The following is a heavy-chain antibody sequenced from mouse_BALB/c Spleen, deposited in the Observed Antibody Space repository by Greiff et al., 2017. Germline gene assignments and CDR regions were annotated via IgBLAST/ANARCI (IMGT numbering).Heavy chain of an antibody. CDR2: INPGSGGT. CDR1: GYAFTNYL. D-gene: IGHD1-1*01. V-gene: IGHV1-54*01. Sequence: QVQLKESGAELVRPGTSVKVSCKASGYAFTNYLIEWVKQRPGQGLEWIGVINPGSGGTNYNEKFKGKATLTADKSSSTAYMQLSSLTSDDSAVYFCARGGSSYGFDYWGQGTTLTVSS. J-gene: IGHJ2*01. CDR3: ARGGSSYGFDY.